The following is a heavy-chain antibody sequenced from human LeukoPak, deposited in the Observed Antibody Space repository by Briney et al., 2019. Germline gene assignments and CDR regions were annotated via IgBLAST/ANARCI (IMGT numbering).Heavy chain of an antibody. CDR3: AKHTPWSGYYYYYMDV. CDR2: ISGSGGST. CDR1: GFTFSSYA. Sequence: PGGSLRLSCAASGFTFSSYAMSWVRQAPGKGLEWVSTISGSGGSTYYADSVKGRFTISSDNSKNTLYLQMNSLKAEDTAVYYCAKHTPWSGYYYYYMDVWGTGSPVTVSS. D-gene: IGHD1-14*01. J-gene: IGHJ6*03. V-gene: IGHV3-23*01.